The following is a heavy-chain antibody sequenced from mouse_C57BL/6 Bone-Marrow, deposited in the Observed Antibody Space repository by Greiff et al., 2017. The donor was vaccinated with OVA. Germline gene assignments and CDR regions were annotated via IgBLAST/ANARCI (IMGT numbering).Heavy chain of an antibody. CDR2: INPSNGTT. V-gene: IGHV1-53*01. CDR3: ARRNYYGSSSYYYAMGY. D-gene: IGHD1-1*01. J-gene: IGHJ4*01. CDR1: GYTFTSYW. Sequence: VQLQQPGTELVKPGASVKLSCKASGYTFTSYWMHWVKQRPGQGLEWIGNINPSNGTTSYNQKFKGKATLTVDQSSSTAYMQLNSLTSEDSAVYYCARRNYYGSSSYYYAMGYWGQGTSVTVSS.